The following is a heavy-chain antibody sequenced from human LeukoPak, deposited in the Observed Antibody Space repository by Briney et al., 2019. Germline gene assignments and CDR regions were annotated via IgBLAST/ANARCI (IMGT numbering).Heavy chain of an antibody. D-gene: IGHD3-10*01. CDR1: GFTFSTYS. J-gene: IGHJ3*02. CDR3: VKESRVVRGVIMDAFDM. V-gene: IGHV3-64D*06. CDR2: ISGSGGST. Sequence: PGGSLRLSCAASGFTFSTYSMNWVRQAPGKGLEWVSAISGSGGSTDYADSVKGRFTISRDNSKNTVYLQMSSLRAEDTAVYYCVKESRVVRGVIMDAFDMWGQGTMVTVSS.